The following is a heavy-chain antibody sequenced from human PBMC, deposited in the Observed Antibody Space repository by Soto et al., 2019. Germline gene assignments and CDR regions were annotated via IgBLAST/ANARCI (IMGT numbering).Heavy chain of an antibody. CDR3: AKTIYSSGWFFYYYYGMDV. J-gene: IGHJ6*02. D-gene: IGHD6-19*01. CDR1: GFTFSSYA. Sequence: PGGSLRLCCAASGFTFSSYAMSWVRQAPGKGLEWVSAISGSGGSTYYADSVKGRFTISRDNSKNTLYLQMNSLRAEDTAVYYCAKTIYSSGWFFYYYYGMDVWGQGTTVTVSS. V-gene: IGHV3-23*01. CDR2: ISGSGGST.